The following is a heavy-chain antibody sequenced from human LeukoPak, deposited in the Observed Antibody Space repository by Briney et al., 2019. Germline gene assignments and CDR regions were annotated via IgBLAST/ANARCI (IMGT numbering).Heavy chain of an antibody. V-gene: IGHV3-23*01. J-gene: IGHJ4*02. CDR3: ATLSLSSRWYFDY. D-gene: IGHD6-19*01. CDR1: GFTFSSYA. Sequence: PGGSLRLSCAASGFTFSSYAMSWVRQAPGKGLEWVSAISGSGGSTYYADSVKGRFTISRDNSKNTLYLQMNSLRAEDTAVYYCATLSLSSRWYFDYWGQGTLVNVSS. CDR2: ISGSGGST.